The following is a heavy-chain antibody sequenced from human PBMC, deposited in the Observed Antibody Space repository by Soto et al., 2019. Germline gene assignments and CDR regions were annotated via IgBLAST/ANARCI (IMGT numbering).Heavy chain of an antibody. J-gene: IGHJ5*02. CDR1: GYTFTCYA. CDR2: IVVGSGNT. D-gene: IGHD3-3*01. V-gene: IGHV1-58*02. Sequence: SVKASCKASGYTFTCYAISWVQQAPGQRLEWIGWIVVGSGNTNYEQKFQERVTITRDMSTSTAYMELSSLRSEDTAVYYCAAAYDFRSGYYSFDPWGQGTLVTVSS. CDR3: AAAYDFRSGYYSFDP.